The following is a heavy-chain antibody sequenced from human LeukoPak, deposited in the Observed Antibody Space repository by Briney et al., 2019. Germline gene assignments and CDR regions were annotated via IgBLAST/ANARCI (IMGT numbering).Heavy chain of an antibody. J-gene: IGHJ2*01. Sequence: PGRSLRLSCAASGFTFSNAWMSWVRQAPGKGLEWVGRIKSKTDGGTTDYAAPVKGRFTISRDDSKNTLYLQMNSLKTEDTAVYYCTTIPYCGGDCYSHWYFDLWGRGTLVTVSS. CDR1: GFTFSNAW. CDR3: TTIPYCGGDCYSHWYFDL. CDR2: IKSKTDGGTT. D-gene: IGHD2-21*02. V-gene: IGHV3-15*01.